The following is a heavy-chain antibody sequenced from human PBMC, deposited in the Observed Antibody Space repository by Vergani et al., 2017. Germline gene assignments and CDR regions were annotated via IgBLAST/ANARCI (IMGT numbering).Heavy chain of an antibody. V-gene: IGHV4-31*03. CDR1: GGSISSGGYY. CDR3: ARHRTRXSGSSTDYYYYMDV. Sequence: QLQLQESGPRLVKPSQTLFLTCTVSGGSISSGGYYWSWIRQHPGKGLEWIGYIYYSGSTYYNPSLKSRVTISVDTSKNQFSLKLSSVTAADTAVYYCARHRTRXSGSSTDYYYYMDVWGKGTTVTVSS. J-gene: IGHJ6*03. D-gene: IGHD2-2*01. CDR2: IYYSGST.